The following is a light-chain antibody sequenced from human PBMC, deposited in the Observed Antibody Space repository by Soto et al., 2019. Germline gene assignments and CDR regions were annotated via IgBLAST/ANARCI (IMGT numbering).Light chain of an antibody. J-gene: IGKJ5*01. CDR1: QSVAKF. CDR3: QQRSDWPIT. V-gene: IGKV3-11*01. CDR2: GAS. Sequence: EIVLTQSPDTLSLSPGERATLSCRASQSVAKFLAWYQQKPGQAPSLLIYGASNRATGIPARFSGSGSGTDFTLTISSLDPEDFAVYYCQQRSDWPITFGQGTRLEIK.